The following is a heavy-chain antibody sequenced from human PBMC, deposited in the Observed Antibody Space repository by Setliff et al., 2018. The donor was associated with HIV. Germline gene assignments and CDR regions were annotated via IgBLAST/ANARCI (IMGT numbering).Heavy chain of an antibody. Sequence: LRLSCAASGFTFSNYAMHWVRQAPGKGLEWVAVTSYDGSNKYYADSVKGRFTISRDNSKNTLYLQMNSLRVEDTAVYYCARETMYDSRGYLSHYFDYWGQGTPVTVSS. V-gene: IGHV3-30-3*01. J-gene: IGHJ4*02. CDR3: ARETMYDSRGYLSHYFDY. CDR2: TSYDGSNK. D-gene: IGHD3-22*01. CDR1: GFTFSNYA.